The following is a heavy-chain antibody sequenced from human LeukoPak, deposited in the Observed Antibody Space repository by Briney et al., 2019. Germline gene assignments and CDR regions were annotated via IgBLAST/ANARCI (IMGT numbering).Heavy chain of an antibody. V-gene: IGHV3-48*04. CDR3: ARAPHETRGAILNDAFDI. CDR1: GFTFSSYS. D-gene: IGHD2-15*01. CDR2: ISSSSSTI. J-gene: IGHJ3*02. Sequence: PGGSLRLSCAASGFTFSSYSMNWVRQAPGKGLEWVSYISSSSSTIYYADSVKGRFTMSRDNAKNSLYLQMNSLRAEDTAVYYCARAPHETRGAILNDAFDIWGQGTMVTVSS.